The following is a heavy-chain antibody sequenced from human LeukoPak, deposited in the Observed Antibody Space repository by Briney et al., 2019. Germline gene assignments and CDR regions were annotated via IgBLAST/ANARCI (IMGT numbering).Heavy chain of an antibody. V-gene: IGHV3-7*01. CDR2: IKQDGSEK. CDR3: ARALDCRSTSCYLDN. Sequence: PGGSLRLSCAASGFTFTKYWMTWVRQAPGKGLEWVANIKQDGSEKFYVDSVKGRFTISRDNAKNSLDLQINSLGAEYTAVYYCARALDCRSTSCYLDNWGQGTLVTVSS. J-gene: IGHJ4*02. CDR1: GFTFTKYW. D-gene: IGHD2-2*01.